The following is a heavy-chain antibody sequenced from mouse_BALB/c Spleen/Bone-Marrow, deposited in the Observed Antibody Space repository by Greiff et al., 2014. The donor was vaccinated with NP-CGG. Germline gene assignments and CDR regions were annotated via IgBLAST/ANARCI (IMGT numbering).Heavy chain of an antibody. CDR2: INPSSGYT. D-gene: IGHD1-1*01. V-gene: IGHV1-4*01. CDR3: SREAPYYGSTYWYFDV. J-gene: IGHJ1*01. CDR1: GYTFTSYA. Sequence: VQLVESGAELARPGASVKMSCKASGYTFTSYAMHWVKQRPGQGLEWIGYINPSSGYTDYNQKFKDKATLTADKSSSTAYMQLSSLTTRDTAVYYCSREAPYYGSTYWYFDVWGAGTTVTVSS.